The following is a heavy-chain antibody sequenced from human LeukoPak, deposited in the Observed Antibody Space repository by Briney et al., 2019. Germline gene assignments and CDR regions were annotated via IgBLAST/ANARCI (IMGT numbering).Heavy chain of an antibody. D-gene: IGHD1-26*01. CDR3: ARIKSSGSALDAFDI. CDR1: GYTFTSYG. J-gene: IGHJ3*02. Sequence: ASVKVSCKASGYTFTSYGISWVRQAPGQGLEWMGWISAYNGNTNYAQKLQGRVTMTTDTSTSTAYMELRSLRSDDTAVYYCARIKSSGSALDAFDIWGQGTMVTVSS. CDR2: ISAYNGNT. V-gene: IGHV1-18*01.